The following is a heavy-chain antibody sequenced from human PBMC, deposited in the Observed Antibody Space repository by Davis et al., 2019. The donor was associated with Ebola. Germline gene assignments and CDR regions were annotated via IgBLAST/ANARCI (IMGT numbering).Heavy chain of an antibody. D-gene: IGHD3-3*01. CDR2: ISGSGGTT. CDR3: ATGITTFGVVPRDY. CDR1: VITFSSYA. J-gene: IGHJ4*02. V-gene: IGHV3-23*01. Sequence: GGSLRLSCADSVITFSSYAMTWVRQAPGKGLEWVSAISGSGGTTYYAGSVKGRFTISRHNSKNTLYLQMNSLRAEDTAVYYCATGITTFGVVPRDYWGQGTLVTVSS.